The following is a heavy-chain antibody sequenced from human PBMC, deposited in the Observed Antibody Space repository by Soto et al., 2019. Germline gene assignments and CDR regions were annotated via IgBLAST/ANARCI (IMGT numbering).Heavy chain of an antibody. J-gene: IGHJ3*02. Sequence: GGSLRLSCAASGFTFSSYSMSWVRHAPGKGLEWVSAISGSGGSTYYADSVKGRFTISRDNSKNTLYLQMNSLSGENKAVYYCARGGTYDALDIWGQGTMVTVSS. V-gene: IGHV3-23*01. CDR3: ARGGTYDALDI. D-gene: IGHD1-26*01. CDR1: GFTFSSYS. CDR2: ISGSGGST.